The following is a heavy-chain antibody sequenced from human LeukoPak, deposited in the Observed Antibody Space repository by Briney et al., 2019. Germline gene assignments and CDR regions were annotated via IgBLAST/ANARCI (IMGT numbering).Heavy chain of an antibody. CDR2: TYYSGST. CDR3: TRHKRWLQSPDAFDI. D-gene: IGHD5-24*01. CDR1: GVPIRDFY. V-gene: IGHV4-59*08. J-gene: IGHJ3*02. Sequence: KPSETLSLTCTVSGVPIRDFYWSWIRQPPGEGLEWIGYTYYSGSTSYNPSLKSRVAISVDMSKSQFSLELSSVTAADTAIYYCTRHKRWLQSPDAFDIWGQGTMVTVSS.